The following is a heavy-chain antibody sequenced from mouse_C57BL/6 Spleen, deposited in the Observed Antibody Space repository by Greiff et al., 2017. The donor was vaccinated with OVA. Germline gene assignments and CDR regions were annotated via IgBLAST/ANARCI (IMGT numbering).Heavy chain of an antibody. D-gene: IGHD1-1*01. V-gene: IGHV1-50*01. J-gene: IGHJ3*01. Sequence: QVQLQQPGAELVKPGASVKLSCKASGYTFTSYWMQWVKQRPGQGLEWIGEIDPSDSYTNYNQKFKGKATLTVDTSSSTAYMQLSSLTSEDSAVYYCARRDYDGSCLFAYWGQGTLVTVSA. CDR3: ARRDYDGSCLFAY. CDR2: IDPSDSYT. CDR1: GYTFTSYW.